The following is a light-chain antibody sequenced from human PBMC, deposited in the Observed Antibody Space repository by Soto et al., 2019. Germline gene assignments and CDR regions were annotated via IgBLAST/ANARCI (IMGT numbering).Light chain of an antibody. CDR1: SSDVGGYNS. CDR2: EVN. CDR3: SSYAGSNIV. J-gene: IGLJ1*01. V-gene: IGLV2-8*01. Sequence: QSALTQPPSASGSPGQSVTISCTGTSSDVGGYNSVSWYQQHPGKAPRLMISEVNKRPSGVPDRFSGSKSGNTVSLTVSGLQAEDEADYYCSSYAGSNIVFGTGTKVTVL.